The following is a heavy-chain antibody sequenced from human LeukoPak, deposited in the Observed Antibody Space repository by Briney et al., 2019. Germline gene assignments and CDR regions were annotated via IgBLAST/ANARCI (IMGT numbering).Heavy chain of an antibody. J-gene: IGHJ6*02. CDR1: GGSISSYY. D-gene: IGHD1-26*01. CDR2: IYTSGST. CDR3: ARDGEGATPPAPYYYYGMDV. V-gene: IGHV4-4*07. Sequence: SETLSLTCTVSGGSISSYYWSWIRQPAGKGLEWIGRIYTSGSTNHNPSLKSRVTMSVDTSKNQFSLKLSSVTAADTAVYYCARDGEGATPPAPYYYYGMDVWGQGTTVTVSS.